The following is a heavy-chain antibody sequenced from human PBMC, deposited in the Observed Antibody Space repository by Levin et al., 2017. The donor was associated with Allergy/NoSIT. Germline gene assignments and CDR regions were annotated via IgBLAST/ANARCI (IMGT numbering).Heavy chain of an antibody. V-gene: IGHV3-30-3*01. CDR1: GFTFSSYA. J-gene: IGHJ5*02. CDR2: ISYDGSNK. D-gene: IGHD3-10*01. CDR3: ARDPAAFTMVRGLIVTPLIDP. Sequence: PAASVKVSCAASGFTFSSYAMHWVRQAPGKGLEWVAVISYDGSNKYYTDSVKGRFTISRDNSKNTLYLQMNSLRAEDTAVYYCARDPAAFTMVRGLIVTPLIDPWGQGTLVTVSS.